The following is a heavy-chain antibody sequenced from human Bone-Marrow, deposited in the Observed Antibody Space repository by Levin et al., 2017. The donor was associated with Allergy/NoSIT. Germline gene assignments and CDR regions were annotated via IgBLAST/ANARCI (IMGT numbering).Heavy chain of an antibody. CDR2: ISGSGGST. V-gene: IGHV3-23*01. CDR1: GFTFSSYA. CDR3: AKDRDEYYDFWSGYYGYYFDY. J-gene: IGHJ4*02. Sequence: GESLKISCAASGFTFSSYAMSWVRQAPGKGLEWVSAISGSGGSTYYADSVKGRFTISRDNSKNTLYLQMNSLRAEDTAVYYCAKDRDEYYDFWSGYYGYYFDYWGQGTLVTVSS. D-gene: IGHD3-3*01.